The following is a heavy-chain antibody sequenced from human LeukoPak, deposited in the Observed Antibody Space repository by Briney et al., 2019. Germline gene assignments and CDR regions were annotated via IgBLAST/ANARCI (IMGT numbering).Heavy chain of an antibody. CDR3: ARSRMDSSGYYSVY. CDR2: IYYSGST. CDR1: GGSVSSGSYY. D-gene: IGHD3-22*01. V-gene: IGHV4-61*01. Sequence: SETLSLTCTVSGGSVSSGSYYWSWIRQPPGKGLEWIGYIYYSGSTNYNPSLKSRVTISVDTSKNQFSLKLSSVTAADTAVYYCARSRMDSSGYYSVYWGQGTLVTVSS. J-gene: IGHJ4*02.